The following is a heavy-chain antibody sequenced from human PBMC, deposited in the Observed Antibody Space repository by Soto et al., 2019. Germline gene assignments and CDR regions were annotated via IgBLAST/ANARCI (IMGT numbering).Heavy chain of an antibody. D-gene: IGHD3-22*01. J-gene: IGHJ6*02. CDR3: AKDRPFDSSGYYPGHYYGMAV. CDR1: GFTFSSYG. CDR2: ILYDGSNK. Sequence: GGSLRLSCAASGFTFSSYGMHWVRQAPGKGLEWVAVILYDGSNKYYADSVKGRFTISRDNSKSTLYLQMNSLKTEDTAVYYCAKDRPFDSSGYYPGHYYGMAVWGQGTTVTVSS. V-gene: IGHV3-30*18.